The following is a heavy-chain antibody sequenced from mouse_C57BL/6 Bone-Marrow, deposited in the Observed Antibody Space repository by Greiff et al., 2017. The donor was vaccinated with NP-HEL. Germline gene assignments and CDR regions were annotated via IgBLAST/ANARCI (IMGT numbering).Heavy chain of an antibody. Sequence: EVQRVESGPGLVKPSQSLSLTCSVTGYSITSGYYWNWIRQFPGNKLEWMGYISYDGSNNYNPSLKNRISITRDTSKNQFFLKLNSVTTEDTATYYCARSGSSVVGYWGQGTSVTVSS. CDR3: ARSGSSVVGY. D-gene: IGHD1-1*01. CDR2: ISYDGSN. J-gene: IGHJ4*01. CDR1: GYSITSGYY. V-gene: IGHV3-6*01.